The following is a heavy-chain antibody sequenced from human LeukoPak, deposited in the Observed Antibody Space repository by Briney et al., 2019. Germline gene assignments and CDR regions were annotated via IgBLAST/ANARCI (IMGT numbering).Heavy chain of an antibody. V-gene: IGHV4-59*01. CDR2: IYYSGST. CDR1: GGSISSYY. J-gene: IGHJ4*02. CDR3: MRAKLRDSAMVVPLVFDY. D-gene: IGHD5-18*01. Sequence: SETLSLTCTVSGGSISSYYWSWIRQPPGKGLEWIGYIYYSGSTNYNPSLKSRVTISVDTSKNQFSLKLSSVTAADTAVYYCMRAKLRDSAMVVPLVFDYWGQGTLVTVSS.